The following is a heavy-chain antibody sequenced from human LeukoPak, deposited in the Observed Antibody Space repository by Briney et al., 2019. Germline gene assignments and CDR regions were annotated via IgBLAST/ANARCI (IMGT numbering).Heavy chain of an antibody. J-gene: IGHJ4*02. CDR3: ARLSRLGIAVAGPARY. CDR2: IYTSGST. V-gene: IGHV4-4*07. D-gene: IGHD6-19*01. Sequence: SETLSLTCTVSGGSISSYYWSWIRQPAGKGLEWIGRIYTSGSTNYNPSLKSRVTMSVDTSKNQFSLKLSSVTAADTAVYYCARLSRLGIAVAGPARYWGQGTLVTVSS. CDR1: GGSISSYY.